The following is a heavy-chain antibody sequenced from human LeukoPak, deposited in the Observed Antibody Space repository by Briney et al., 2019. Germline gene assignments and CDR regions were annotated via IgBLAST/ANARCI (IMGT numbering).Heavy chain of an antibody. D-gene: IGHD3-10*01. Sequence: SETLSLTCTVSGGSISSYYWSWIRQPPGKGLEWIGYIYYSGSTNYNPSLKSRVTISVDTSKNQFSLKLSSVTAADTAVYYCARLKAGSGTPSSDYYYGMDVWGQGTTVTVSS. J-gene: IGHJ6*02. V-gene: IGHV4-59*08. CDR1: GGSISSYY. CDR2: IYYSGST. CDR3: ARLKAGSGTPSSDYYYGMDV.